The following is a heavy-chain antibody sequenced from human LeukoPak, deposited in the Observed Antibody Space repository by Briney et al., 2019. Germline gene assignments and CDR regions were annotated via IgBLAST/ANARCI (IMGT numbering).Heavy chain of an antibody. J-gene: IGHJ4*02. CDR2: VNLQGST. V-gene: IGHV4-4*02. CDR1: GGSITNTNY. CDR3: AREGGPYRPLDY. Sequence: SETLSLTCGVSGGSITNTNYWTWVRQPPGKGLEWIGEVNLQGSTNYNPSLMGRVAIAVDTSENHISLQFTSVTAADTAVYYCAREGGPYRPLDYSGQGTLVTVSS.